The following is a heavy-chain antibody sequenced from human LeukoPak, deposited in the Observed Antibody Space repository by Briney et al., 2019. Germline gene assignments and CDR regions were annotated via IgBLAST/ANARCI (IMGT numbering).Heavy chain of an antibody. CDR3: ARLYRSPFGVVTPRYFDY. CDR1: GGSISSYY. Sequence: SETLSLTCTVSGGSISSYYWSWIRQPAGKGLEWIGEINHSGSTNYNPSLKSRVTISVDTSKNQFSLKLSSVTAADTAVYYCARLYRSPFGVVTPRYFDYWGQGTLVTVSS. CDR2: INHSGST. V-gene: IGHV4-34*01. D-gene: IGHD3-3*01. J-gene: IGHJ4*02.